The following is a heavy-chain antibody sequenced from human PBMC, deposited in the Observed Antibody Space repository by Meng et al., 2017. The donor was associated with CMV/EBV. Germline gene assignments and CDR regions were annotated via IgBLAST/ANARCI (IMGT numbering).Heavy chain of an antibody. V-gene: IGHV2-70D*14. CDR1: GFSLSTSGMR. CDR2: IDWDDDK. D-gene: IGHD4-17*01. Sequence: SGPTLVNPTQTLTLTCTFSGFSLSTSGMRVSWIRQHPGKALEWPARIDWDDDKFYSTSLKTRLTISKDTSKNQVVLTMTNMDPVDTVTYYCARAHTDYYYGMDVWGQGTTVTVSS. J-gene: IGHJ6*02. CDR3: ARAHTDYYYGMDV.